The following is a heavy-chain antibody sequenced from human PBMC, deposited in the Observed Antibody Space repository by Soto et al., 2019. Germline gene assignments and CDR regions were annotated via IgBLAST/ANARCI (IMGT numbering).Heavy chain of an antibody. V-gene: IGHV3-33*01. Sequence: GGSLRLSCAASGFTFSSYGMHWVRQAPGKGLEWVAVIWYDGSTKYYADSVKGRFTISRDNSKNTLYLQMNSLRAEDTAVYYCAREDGSGSWGVLRYGMDVWGQGTTVTVSS. CDR1: GFTFSSYG. J-gene: IGHJ6*02. CDR2: IWYDGSTK. CDR3: AREDGSGSWGVLRYGMDV. D-gene: IGHD3-10*01.